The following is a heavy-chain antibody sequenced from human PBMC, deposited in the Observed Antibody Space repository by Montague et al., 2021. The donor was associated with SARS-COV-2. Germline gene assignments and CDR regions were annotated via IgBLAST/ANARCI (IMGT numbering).Heavy chain of an antibody. V-gene: IGHV4-4*07. CDR3: ARDGADYSSAYYHDMDV. CDR2: LYTSWST. CDR1: GASVRTYY. Sequence: SETLSLTCTVSGASVRTYYWSWIRQSAGPKLEWMGRLYTSWSTYYNPSFKSRVTMSLDTSKNLFSLKLSSMTAADTAVYYCARDGADYSSAYYHDMDVWGQGIAVTVSS. D-gene: IGHD5-12*01. J-gene: IGHJ6*02.